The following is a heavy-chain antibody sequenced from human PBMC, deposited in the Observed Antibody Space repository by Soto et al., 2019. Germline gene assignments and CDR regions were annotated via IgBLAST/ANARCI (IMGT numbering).Heavy chain of an antibody. CDR3: ARAPRSNTYCYDP. D-gene: IGHD3-22*01. CDR2: ISSSSSYI. V-gene: IGHV3-21*01. J-gene: IGHJ5*02. Sequence: EVQLVESGGGLVKPGGSLRLSCAASGFTFSSYSMNWVRQAPGKGLEWVSSISSSSSYIYYADSVKGRFTISRDNAKNSLYLQMNSLRAEDTAVYYCARAPRSNTYCYDPWGQGTLVTVSS. CDR1: GFTFSSYS.